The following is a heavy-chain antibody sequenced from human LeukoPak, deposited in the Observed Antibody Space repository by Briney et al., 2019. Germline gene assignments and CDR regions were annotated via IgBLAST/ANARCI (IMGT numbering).Heavy chain of an antibody. V-gene: IGHV5-51*01. CDR2: IYPGDSGT. CDR1: GYNFTNYW. CDR3: ARQIYCGGDCYSDYYFDY. D-gene: IGHD2-21*02. Sequence: GESLKISCKASGYNFTNYWIGWVRQMPGKGLEWMGIIYPGDSGTRYSPSFQGQVTISADKSISTAYVYWSSLKASDTAMYYCARQIYCGGDCYSDYYFDYWGQGTLVTVSS. J-gene: IGHJ4*02.